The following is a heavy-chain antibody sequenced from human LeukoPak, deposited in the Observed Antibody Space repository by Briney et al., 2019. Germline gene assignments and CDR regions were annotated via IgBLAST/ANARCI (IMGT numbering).Heavy chain of an antibody. CDR2: ICYSGST. CDR3: ARGTTYYDFWSGYADRFDP. Sequence: SSETLSLTCTVSGGSISSYYWSWIRQPPGKGLEWIGYICYSGSTNYNPSLKRRVTISVDTSKNKCSPKLSSVTSADTAVYYCARGTTYYDFWSGYADRFDPWGQGTLVTVSS. D-gene: IGHD3-3*01. V-gene: IGHV4-59*01. CDR1: GGSISSYY. J-gene: IGHJ5*02.